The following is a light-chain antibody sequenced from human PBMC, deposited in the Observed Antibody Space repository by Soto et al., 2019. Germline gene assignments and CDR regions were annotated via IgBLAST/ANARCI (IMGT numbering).Light chain of an antibody. J-gene: IGKJ2*01. CDR3: QQYNNWPYT. V-gene: IGKV3-15*01. CDR2: RVS. Sequence: EIVMTQSPATLSVSPGESATLSCRASLPVSSNLAWYRQIPGQAPTLLMYRVSTRATDIPARFSGSGSGTEFTLTISSLQSEDFAVYYCQQYNNWPYTFGPGTKLEIK. CDR1: LPVSSN.